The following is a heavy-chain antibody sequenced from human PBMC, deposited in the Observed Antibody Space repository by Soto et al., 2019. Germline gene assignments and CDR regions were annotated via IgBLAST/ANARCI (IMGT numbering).Heavy chain of an antibody. CDR3: ARDSEGGSPEINPFDY. Sequence: PSETLSLTCTVSGGSISSYYWSWIRQPAGKGLEWIGRIYTSGSTNYNPSLKSRVTMSVDTSKNQFSLKLSSVTAADTAVYYCARDSEGGSPEINPFDYWGQGTLVTVSS. CDR2: IYTSGST. J-gene: IGHJ4*02. V-gene: IGHV4-4*07. CDR1: GGSISSYY. D-gene: IGHD1-26*01.